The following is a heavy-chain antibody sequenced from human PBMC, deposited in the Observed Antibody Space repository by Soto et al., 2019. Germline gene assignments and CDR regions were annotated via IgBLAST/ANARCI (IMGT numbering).Heavy chain of an antibody. CDR2: TSYDGNKR. J-gene: IGHJ6*02. CDR3: VREGGVPSAIGHYYYGMDV. D-gene: IGHD2-2*02. Sequence: PGGSLRLSCAASGFTFNKFDMHWVRQAPGRGLQWVAVTSYDGNKRYYAASVKGRFTISRDNSNNTLHLQMDNLRDDDTAVYYCVREGGVPSAIGHYYYGMDVWGQGAAVTVSS. V-gene: IGHV3-30-3*01. CDR1: GFTFNKFD.